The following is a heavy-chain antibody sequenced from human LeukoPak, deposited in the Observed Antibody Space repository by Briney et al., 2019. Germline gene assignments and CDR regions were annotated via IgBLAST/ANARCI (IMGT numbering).Heavy chain of an antibody. D-gene: IGHD6-13*01. CDR2: INHSGST. V-gene: IGHV4-34*01. CDR1: GFTLSDYW. J-gene: IGHJ5*02. Sequence: GSLRLSCEASGFTLSDYWMTWVRQAPGKGLEWIGEINHSGSTNYNPSLKSRVTISVDTSKNQFSLKLSSVTAADTAVYYCASHGAAAQDYIWFDPWGQGTLVTVSS. CDR3: ASHGAAAQDYIWFDP.